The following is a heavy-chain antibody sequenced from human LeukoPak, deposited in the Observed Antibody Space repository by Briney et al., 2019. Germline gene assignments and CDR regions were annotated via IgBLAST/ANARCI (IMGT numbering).Heavy chain of an antibody. V-gene: IGHV1-58*01. CDR2: IVVGSGNT. Sequence: SVTVSCKASGFTFTSSAVQWVRQARGQRLEWIGWIVVGSGNTNYAQKFQERVTITRDMSTSTAYMELSSLRSEDTAVYYCAAEDPYYYDSSGYYSYWGQGTLVTVSS. CDR3: AAEDPYYYDSSGYYSY. D-gene: IGHD3-22*01. J-gene: IGHJ4*02. CDR1: GFTFTSSA.